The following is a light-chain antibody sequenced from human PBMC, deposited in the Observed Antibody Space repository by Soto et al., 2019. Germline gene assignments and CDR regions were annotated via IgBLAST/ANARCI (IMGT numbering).Light chain of an antibody. Sequence: QSVLTQPPSVSGAPGQRVTISCTGSSSNIGAGYDVHWYQQLPGTAPKLLIYGNSNRPSGVPDRFSGSKSGTSASLAITGLQAEDEADYYCQSYDSSPNWVFGGGIKLTVL. CDR1: SSNIGAGYD. V-gene: IGLV1-40*01. CDR2: GNS. CDR3: QSYDSSPNWV. J-gene: IGLJ3*02.